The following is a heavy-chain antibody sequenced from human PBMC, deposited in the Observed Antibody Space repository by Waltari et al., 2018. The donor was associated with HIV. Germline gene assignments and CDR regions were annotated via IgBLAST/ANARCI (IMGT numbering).Heavy chain of an antibody. Sequence: QVQLQESGPGLLKPSETLSLTCTVSGDSINTYFWAWVRQPPGKGLELIGYIYSTRSTSYNPSLKSRLTISVDTSRNQFSLKLSSVTAADTAIYYCARYGSGHRHFGYWGQGILVTVSS. V-gene: IGHV4-59*01. D-gene: IGHD3-10*01. CDR2: IYSTRST. CDR1: GDSINTYF. CDR3: ARYGSGHRHFGY. J-gene: IGHJ4*02.